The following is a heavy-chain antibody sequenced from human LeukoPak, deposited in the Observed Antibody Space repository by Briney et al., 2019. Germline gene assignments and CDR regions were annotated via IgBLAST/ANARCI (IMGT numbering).Heavy chain of an antibody. Sequence: PGGSLRLSCAASGFTFSSYAMSWVRQAPGKGLEWVSAISGSGGSTYYADSVKGRFTISRDNSKNTLYLQMNSLRAEDTAVYYCAKLPVAWGVAADNEGTYYFDYWGQGTLVTVSS. D-gene: IGHD2-15*01. CDR3: AKLPVAWGVAADNEGTYYFDY. J-gene: IGHJ4*02. CDR1: GFTFSSYA. V-gene: IGHV3-23*01. CDR2: ISGSGGST.